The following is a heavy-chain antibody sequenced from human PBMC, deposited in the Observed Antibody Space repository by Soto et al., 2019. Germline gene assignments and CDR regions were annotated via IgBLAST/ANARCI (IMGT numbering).Heavy chain of an antibody. CDR2: IYPGDSDT. CDR3: AKRGKESTRSFWFDP. D-gene: IGHD2-2*01. V-gene: IGHV5-51*01. Sequence: GESLKISCKGSGYSFTSYWIAWVRQMPGKGLEWMGIIYPGDSDTRYSPSFQGQVTISVDKSISTAYLQWSSLGASDTAIYYCAKRGKESTRSFWFDPWGQGTLVTVSS. J-gene: IGHJ5*02. CDR1: GYSFTSYW.